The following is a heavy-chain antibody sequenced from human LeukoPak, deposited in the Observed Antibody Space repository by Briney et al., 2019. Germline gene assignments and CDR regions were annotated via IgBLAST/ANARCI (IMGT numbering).Heavy chain of an antibody. V-gene: IGHV1-2*04. CDR1: GYTFTGYY. CDR3: ARADYDILTGYPPLDY. D-gene: IGHD3-9*01. J-gene: IGHJ4*02. Sequence: ASVKVSCKASGYTFTGYYMHWVRQAPGQGLEWMGWINPNSGGTNYAQKFQGWVTMTRDTSISTAYMELRSLRSDDTAVYYCARADYDILTGYPPLDYWGQGTLVTVSS. CDR2: INPNSGGT.